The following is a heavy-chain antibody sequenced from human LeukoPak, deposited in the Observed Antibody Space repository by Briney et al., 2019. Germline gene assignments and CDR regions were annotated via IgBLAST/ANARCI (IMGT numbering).Heavy chain of an antibody. CDR2: ISGSGDNR. CDR1: GFTFSSFA. J-gene: IGHJ4*02. Sequence: GGSLRLSCAASGFTFSSFAMSWVRQAPGKGLEWVSVISGSGDNRYYADSVKGRFTISRDNAKNSLYLQMNSLRAEDTAVYYCASGSGYYGDYFDYWGQGTLVTVSS. D-gene: IGHD3-22*01. CDR3: ASGSGYYGDYFDY. V-gene: IGHV3-23*01.